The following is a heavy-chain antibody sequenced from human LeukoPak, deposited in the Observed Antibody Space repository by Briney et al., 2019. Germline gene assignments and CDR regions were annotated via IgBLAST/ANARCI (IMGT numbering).Heavy chain of an antibody. D-gene: IGHD3-10*01. Sequence: SGPALVKPTQTLTLTCTFSGFSLSTSGMCVSWIRQPPGKALEWLARIDWDDDKYYSTSLKTRLTISKDTSKNQVVLTMTNMDPVDTATYCCARTPLYYYGSGSYYPDYWGQGTLVTVSS. CDR2: IDWDDDK. V-gene: IGHV2-70*11. CDR1: GFSLSTSGMC. J-gene: IGHJ4*02. CDR3: ARTPLYYYGSGSYYPDY.